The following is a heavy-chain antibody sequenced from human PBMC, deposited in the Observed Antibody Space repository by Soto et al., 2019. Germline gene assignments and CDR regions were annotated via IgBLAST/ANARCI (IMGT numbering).Heavy chain of an antibody. J-gene: IGHJ4*02. V-gene: IGHV3-48*03. Sequence: PGGSLRLSCAASGFTFSSYEMNWVRQAPGKGLEWVSYISSSGSTIYYADSVKGRFTISRDNAKNSLYLQMNSLRAEDTAVYYCARCAVAGGVIPDYWGQGTLVTVSS. CDR2: ISSSGSTI. CDR1: GFTFSSYE. D-gene: IGHD6-19*01. CDR3: ARCAVAGGVIPDY.